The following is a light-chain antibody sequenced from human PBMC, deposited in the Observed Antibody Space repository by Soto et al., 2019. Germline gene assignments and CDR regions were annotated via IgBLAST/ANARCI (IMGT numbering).Light chain of an antibody. CDR2: KAS. Sequence: DIQMTQAPSTLSGSVGDRVTITCRASQTISSWLAWYQQKPGKAPKLLIYKASTLKSGVPSRFSCSRSGTEFTPTISSLEPDDFATYYCQHYNNYSGGFGQGTKV. CDR1: QTISSW. V-gene: IGKV1-5*03. J-gene: IGKJ1*01. CDR3: QHYNNYSGG.